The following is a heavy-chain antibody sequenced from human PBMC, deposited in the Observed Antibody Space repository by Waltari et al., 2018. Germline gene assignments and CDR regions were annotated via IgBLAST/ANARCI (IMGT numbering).Heavy chain of an antibody. V-gene: IGHV3-48*01. CDR2: ISETSRTT. CDR1: GFSLTNYH. Sequence: EERLVQSGGGLVQPGGSLRLSCDGSGFSLTNYHMTWVRQAPGKGLEWVAYISETSRTTFYADSVRGRFIISRNNAKNSLSLQMVSLRGEDTAVYYCAVARGNYDVLTGFPVDSWGQGTLVTVSS. D-gene: IGHD3-9*01. CDR3: AVARGNYDVLTGFPVDS. J-gene: IGHJ5*01.